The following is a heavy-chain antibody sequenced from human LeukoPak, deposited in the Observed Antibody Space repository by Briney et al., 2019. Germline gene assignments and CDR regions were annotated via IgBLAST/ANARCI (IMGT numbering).Heavy chain of an antibody. CDR3: ARDKTGPLDY. CDR2: IIPIFGTA. V-gene: IGHV1-69*05. Sequence: SVKVSCKASGGTFSSYAISWVRQAPGQGLEWMGGIIPIFGTANYAQKFQGRVTITTDESTSTAYMELRSLRSDDTAVYYCARDKTGPLDYWGQGTLVTVSS. CDR1: GGTFSSYA. D-gene: IGHD7-27*01. J-gene: IGHJ4*02.